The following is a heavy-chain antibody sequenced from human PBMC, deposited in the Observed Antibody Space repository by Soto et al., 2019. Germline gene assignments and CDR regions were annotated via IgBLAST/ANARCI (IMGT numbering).Heavy chain of an antibody. J-gene: IGHJ5*02. CDR2: ISSNGDTA. V-gene: IGHV3-23*01. D-gene: IGHD4-17*01. Sequence: VGSLRLSCAASGFTFSNYGMNWVRQAPGKGPEWVSGISSNGDTANYADSVNGRFTISRDNSKNALYMQMNGLRPEDTAVYYCAKDLSRWPHYAFDPWGQGTLVTVSS. CDR1: GFTFSNYG. CDR3: AKDLSRWPHYAFDP.